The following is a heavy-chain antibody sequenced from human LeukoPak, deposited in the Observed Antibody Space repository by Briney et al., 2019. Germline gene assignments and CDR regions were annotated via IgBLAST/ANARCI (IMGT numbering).Heavy chain of an antibody. J-gene: IGHJ4*02. CDR3: ARVSTVVKGADY. CDR1: GGSFSGYY. V-gene: IGHV4-34*01. CDR2: INHSGST. Sequence: SETLSLTCAVYGGSFSGYYWSWIRQPPGKGLEWIGEINHSGSTNYNPSLKSRVTISVDTSKNQFSLKLSSVTAADTAVYCCARVSTVVKGADYWGQGTLVTVSS. D-gene: IGHD4-23*01.